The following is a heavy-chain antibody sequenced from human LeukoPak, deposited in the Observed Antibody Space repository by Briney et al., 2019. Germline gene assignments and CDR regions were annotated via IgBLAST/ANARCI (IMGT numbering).Heavy chain of an antibody. V-gene: IGHV3-7*01. D-gene: IGHD3-22*01. J-gene: IGHJ4*02. Sequence: GGSLRLSCAASGFTFSSYSMNWVRQAPGKGLERVANIKQDGSEKYYVDSVKGRFTISRDNAKNSLYLQMNSLRAEDTAVYYCAREDRTYYYDSSGYDYWGQGTLVTVSS. CDR3: AREDRTYYYDSSGYDY. CDR1: GFTFSSYS. CDR2: IKQDGSEK.